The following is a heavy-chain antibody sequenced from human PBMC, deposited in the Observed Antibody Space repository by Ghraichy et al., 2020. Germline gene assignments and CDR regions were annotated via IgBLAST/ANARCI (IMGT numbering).Heavy chain of an antibody. V-gene: IGHV4-39*01. J-gene: IGHJ5*02. CDR3: VRPPDWFDP. CDR2: IYHSGTT. CDR1: GGSVGNSSYY. Sequence: PETLSLTCSVSGGSVGNSSYYWGWIRQPPGKGLEWIGSIYHSGTTYYNPSLKSRVVISVDTSKNQFSLKLSSVTAADTAVYYCVRPPDWFDPWGQGILVTVSS.